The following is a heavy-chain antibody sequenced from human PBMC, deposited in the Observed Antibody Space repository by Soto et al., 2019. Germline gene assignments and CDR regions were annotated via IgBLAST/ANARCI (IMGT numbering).Heavy chain of an antibody. J-gene: IGHJ4*02. D-gene: IGHD4-17*01. CDR3: ARFTGDYDRDYFDY. CDR2: IYYSGST. V-gene: IGHV4-59*01. Sequence: SETLSLTFTVSGGSISSYYWGWIRQPPGKGLEWIGYIYYSGSTNYNPSLKSRVTISVDTSKNQFSLKLSSVTAADTAVYYCARFTGDYDRDYFDYWGQGTLVTVSS. CDR1: GGSISSYY.